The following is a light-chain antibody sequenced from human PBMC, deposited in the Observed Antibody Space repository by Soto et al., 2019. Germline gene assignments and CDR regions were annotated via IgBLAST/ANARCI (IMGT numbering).Light chain of an antibody. V-gene: IGLV2-23*02. CDR1: SSDVGSYNL. Sequence: QSALTQPASVSGSPGQLITISCTGTSSDVGSYNLVAWYQQHPGKVPKLMIYEVNKRSSGVSTRFTGSKSGNTASLTISGLQAEDEADYYCCSFAGRTTLVFGGGTKVTVL. J-gene: IGLJ2*01. CDR2: EVN. CDR3: CSFAGRTTLV.